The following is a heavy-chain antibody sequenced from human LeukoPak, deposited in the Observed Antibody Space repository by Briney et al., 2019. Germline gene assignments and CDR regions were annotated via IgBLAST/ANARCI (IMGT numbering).Heavy chain of an antibody. D-gene: IGHD3/OR15-3a*01. CDR3: ARVGLDWGSIDY. CDR1: GGSFSPYY. CDR2: INHRGST. V-gene: IGHV4-34*01. J-gene: IGHJ4*02. Sequence: KSSETLSLTCTVYGGSFSPYYWNWIRQPPWKGLEWIGEINHRGSTTYNPSLKSRVTISLDTSKNQFSLKLSSVTAADTAVYYCARVGLDWGSIDYWGQGTLVTVSS.